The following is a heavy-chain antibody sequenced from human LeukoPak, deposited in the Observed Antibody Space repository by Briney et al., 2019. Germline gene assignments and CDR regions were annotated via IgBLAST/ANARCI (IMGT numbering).Heavy chain of an antibody. CDR1: GGSISPYY. V-gene: IGHV4-59*08. CDR2: IHYSGST. Sequence: SETLSLTCTVSGGSISPYYWSWIRQPPGKGLEWIGCIHYSGSTIYNPSLKSRVSISVDTPKNQFSLKLSSATAADTAVYYCSGPTSSGWHGDFDYWGQGTLVTVSS. J-gene: IGHJ4*02. D-gene: IGHD6-19*01. CDR3: SGPTSSGWHGDFDY.